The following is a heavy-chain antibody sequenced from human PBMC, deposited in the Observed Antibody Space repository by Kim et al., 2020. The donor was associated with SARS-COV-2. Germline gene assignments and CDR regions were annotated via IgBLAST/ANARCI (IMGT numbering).Heavy chain of an antibody. V-gene: IGHV3-33*01. CDR3: ARDMYSNSVDY. CDR2: IWFDGSQE. J-gene: IGHJ4*02. CDR1: GFTFTRYG. Sequence: GGSLRLSCAASGFTFTRYGMHWVRQAPGQGLEWVAVIWFDGSQEYYAESVKGRFTISRDISKNTLYLDMDSLRAEDTALYFCARDMYSNSVDYWGQGTLV. D-gene: IGHD1-26*01.